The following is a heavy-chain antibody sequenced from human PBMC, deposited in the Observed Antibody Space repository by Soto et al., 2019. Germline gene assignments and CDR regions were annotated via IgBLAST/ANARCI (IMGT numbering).Heavy chain of an antibody. V-gene: IGHV1-3*01. J-gene: IGHJ5*02. Sequence: QVQLVQSGAEGKKPGASVNISCEASGYTFTGYALHWVRQAPGQRLEWMGWINGGNGNTKYSQKFQCKGTITRDTSASTGYRELGRRRTEDTAGHYCRRAAIRPSGGLIGPFDLWGQGTQVTVSS. CDR2: INGGNGNT. D-gene: IGHD3-16*02. CDR3: RRAAIRPSGGLIGPFDL. CDR1: GYTFTGYA.